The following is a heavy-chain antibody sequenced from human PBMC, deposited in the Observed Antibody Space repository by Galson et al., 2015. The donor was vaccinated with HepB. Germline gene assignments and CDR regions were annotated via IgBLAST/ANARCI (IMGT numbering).Heavy chain of an antibody. J-gene: IGHJ4*02. V-gene: IGHV3-11*06. Sequence: SLRLSCAASGFAFSDYYMSWIRQAPGKGLEWVSYISTSHVRTGSSSTSYADSVKGRFTMSRDNAKSSLYLQMNSLGAEDTAVYYCARSSYSNYIDFWGQGTLVTVSS. D-gene: IGHD4-11*01. CDR1: GFAFSDYY. CDR3: ARSSYSNYIDF. CDR2: ISTSHVRTGSSST.